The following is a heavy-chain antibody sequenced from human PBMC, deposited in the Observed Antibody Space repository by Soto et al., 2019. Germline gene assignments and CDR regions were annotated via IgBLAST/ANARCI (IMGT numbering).Heavy chain of an antibody. CDR2: ISYDGSNK. V-gene: IGHV3-30-3*01. CDR3: ASPPAGSSGYNPGQYYFDY. CDR1: GFTFSSYA. Sequence: PWGSLRLSCAASGFTFSSYAMHWVRQAPGKGLEWVAVISYDGSNKYYADSVKGRFTISRDNSKNTLYLQMNSLRAEDTAVYYCASPPAGSSGYNPGQYYFDYWGQGTLVTVSS. D-gene: IGHD6-19*01. J-gene: IGHJ4*02.